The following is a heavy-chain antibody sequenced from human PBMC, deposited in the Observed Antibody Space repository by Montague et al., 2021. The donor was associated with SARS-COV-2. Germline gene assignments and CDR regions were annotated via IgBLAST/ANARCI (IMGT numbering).Heavy chain of an antibody. V-gene: IGHV4-34*01. D-gene: IGHD3-10*01. J-gene: IGHJ6*02. CDR2: INQSGGA. CDR3: ARVRYYGSGTSLGMDV. CDR1: GGSFSGYY. Sequence: SETLSLTCAVYGGSFSGYYWGWIRQPPGKGLEWIGEINQSGGAKYNPSLKSRVTISVDTSKNQFSLKLSSVTAADTAVYYCARVRYYGSGTSLGMDVWGQGTTVTVSS.